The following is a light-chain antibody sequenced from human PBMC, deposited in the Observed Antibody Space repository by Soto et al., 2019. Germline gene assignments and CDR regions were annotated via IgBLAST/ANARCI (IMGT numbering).Light chain of an antibody. V-gene: IGKV3-20*01. Sequence: EIVFSQSPGTLSLSPWARATLSCKTITSVSNNYLAWYQQHPGQAPRLLIYGASNRATGIPDRFSGSGSRTDFTISISRLEPEDFAVYYCQQYVSSGTFGQGTKV. CDR3: QQYVSSGT. CDR1: TSVSNNY. J-gene: IGKJ1*01. CDR2: GAS.